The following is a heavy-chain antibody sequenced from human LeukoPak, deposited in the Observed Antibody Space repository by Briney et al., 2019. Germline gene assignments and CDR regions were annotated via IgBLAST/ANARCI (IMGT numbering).Heavy chain of an antibody. CDR2: ISGSGSST. V-gene: IGHV3-23*01. D-gene: IGHD3-9*01. Sequence: GGSLRLSCAASGFTFSSYAMNWVRQAPGKGLEWVSAISGSGSSTNYADSVKGRSTISRDNSKNTLDLQMNSLRAEDTAVYYCAKGRFGVVTRVLRYFELDVWGKGTTVTVSS. CDR1: GFTFSSYA. J-gene: IGHJ6*04. CDR3: AKGRFGVVTRVLRYFELDV.